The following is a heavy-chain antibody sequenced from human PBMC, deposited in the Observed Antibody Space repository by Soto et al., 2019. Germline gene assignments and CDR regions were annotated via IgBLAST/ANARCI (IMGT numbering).Heavy chain of an antibody. V-gene: IGHV1-18*01. CDR2: ISGYNGNT. Sequence: AASVKVSCKASGYPFSSYGVSWVRQAPGQGIEGMGWISGYNGNTQYAQRFQGRVTVTTDTPTSTAYMELKSLRPDDTAVYYCARGIIVVSPYYYMDVWGKGTTVTVSS. CDR1: GYPFSSYG. CDR3: ARGIIVVSPYYYMDV. D-gene: IGHD2-21*01. J-gene: IGHJ6*03.